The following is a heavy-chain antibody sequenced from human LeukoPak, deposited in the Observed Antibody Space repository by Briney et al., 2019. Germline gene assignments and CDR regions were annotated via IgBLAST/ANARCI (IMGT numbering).Heavy chain of an antibody. CDR3: ARVPNYCDSSGYYLFDY. CDR1: GYTFTSYG. Sequence: GASVKVSCKASGYTFTSYGISWVRQAPGQGLEWMGWISAYNGNTNYAQKLQGRVTMTTDTSTSTAYMELRSLRSDDTAVYYCARVPNYCDSSGYYLFDYWGQGTLVTVSS. V-gene: IGHV1-18*01. D-gene: IGHD3-22*01. CDR2: ISAYNGNT. J-gene: IGHJ4*02.